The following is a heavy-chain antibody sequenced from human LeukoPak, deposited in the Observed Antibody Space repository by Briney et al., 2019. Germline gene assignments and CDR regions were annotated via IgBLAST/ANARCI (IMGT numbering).Heavy chain of an antibody. CDR1: GYTFTSFY. CDR2: INPSGGST. J-gene: IGHJ6*02. CDR3: ARGRSHQLLWGGWYYYGMDV. D-gene: IGHD2-2*01. V-gene: IGHV1-46*01. Sequence: ASVKVSCKASGYTFTSFYMHWVRQAPGQGLEWMGIINPSGGSTSYAQKFQGRVTMTRDTSTSTVYMELSSLRSEDTAVYYCARGRSHQLLWGGWYYYGMDVWGQGTTVTVSS.